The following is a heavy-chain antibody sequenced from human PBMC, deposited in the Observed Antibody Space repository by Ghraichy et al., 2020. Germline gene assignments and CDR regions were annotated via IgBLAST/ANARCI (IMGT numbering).Heavy chain of an antibody. Sequence: SGPTLVKPTQTLTLTCTFSGFSLDTTEVSVGWIRQPPGRALEWLALTYWDDRETYNPSLRNRLTITKDTSRNQVVLTMTTMDPLDTATYYCAHRRVVTDYFDSWGQGILVVVSS. CDR2: TYWDDRE. J-gene: IGHJ4*02. V-gene: IGHV2-5*02. D-gene: IGHD2-15*01. CDR3: AHRRVVTDYFDS. CDR1: GFSLDTTEVS.